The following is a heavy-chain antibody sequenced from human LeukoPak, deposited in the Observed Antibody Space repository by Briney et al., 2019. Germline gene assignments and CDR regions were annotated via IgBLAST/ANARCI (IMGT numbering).Heavy chain of an antibody. CDR3: ARDRSRIAAAGDAFDI. CDR2: ISAYNGNT. D-gene: IGHD6-13*01. Sequence: GASVKVSCKASGYTFTSYGISWVRQAPGQGLEWMGWISAYNGNTNYAQKLQGRVTMTTDTSTSTAYMELRSLRSDDTAVYYCARDRSRIAAAGDAFDIWGQGTMVTVSS. J-gene: IGHJ3*02. CDR1: GYTFTSYG. V-gene: IGHV1-18*01.